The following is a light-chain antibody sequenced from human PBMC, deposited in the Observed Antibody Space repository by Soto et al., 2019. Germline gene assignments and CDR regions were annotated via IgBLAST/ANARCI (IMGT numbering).Light chain of an antibody. Sequence: QSALTQPASVSGSPGQSITISCTGTSSDDGSYNLVSWYQQYPGKAPNLMIYEDDERPSGVSNRFSGSKSGNTASLTISGLQDEDEGDYYCYSYAGRSTSVFGGGTKLTVL. CDR2: EDD. CDR3: YSYAGRSTSV. CDR1: SSDDGSYNL. V-gene: IGLV2-23*01. J-gene: IGLJ2*01.